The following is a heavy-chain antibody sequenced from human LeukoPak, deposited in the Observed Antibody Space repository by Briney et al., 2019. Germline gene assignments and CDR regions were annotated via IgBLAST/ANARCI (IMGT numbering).Heavy chain of an antibody. J-gene: IGHJ4*02. CDR3: ARGAREQQEDLGY. Sequence: SVKVSCKASGGTFSSYAISWVRQAPGQGLEWMGGIIPIFGTANYAQKFQGRVTITTDESTSTAYMELSSLRSEDTAVYYCARGAREQQEDLGYWGQGTLVTVSS. CDR1: GGTFSSYA. CDR2: IIPIFGTA. D-gene: IGHD1-26*01. V-gene: IGHV1-69*05.